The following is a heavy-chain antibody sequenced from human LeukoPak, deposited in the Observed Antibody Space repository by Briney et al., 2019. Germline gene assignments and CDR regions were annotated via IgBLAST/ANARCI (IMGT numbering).Heavy chain of an antibody. V-gene: IGHV4-38-2*01. CDR3: ARQRGITTYYFDY. Sequence: SETLSLTCAVSGYSITSGYYWGWIRQPPGKGLEWIGSIYHSGSTYYNPSLKSRVTISVDTSKNQLSLKLSSVTAADTAVYSCARQRGITTYYFDYWGQGTLVTVSS. D-gene: IGHD3-16*01. CDR2: IYHSGST. J-gene: IGHJ4*02. CDR1: GYSITSGYY.